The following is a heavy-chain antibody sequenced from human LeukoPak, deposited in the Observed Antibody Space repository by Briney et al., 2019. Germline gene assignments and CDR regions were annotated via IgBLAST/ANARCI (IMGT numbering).Heavy chain of an antibody. D-gene: IGHD5-12*01. CDR2: ISSSSSYI. V-gene: IGHV3-21*01. Sequence: GGSLRLSCVASGFTFGSYSMNWVRQAPGKGLEWVSSISSSSSYIYYADSVKGRFTISRDNAKNSLYLQMNSLRAEDTAVYYCAKVATMLGFDYWGQGTLVTVSS. CDR3: AKVATMLGFDY. CDR1: GFTFGSYS. J-gene: IGHJ4*02.